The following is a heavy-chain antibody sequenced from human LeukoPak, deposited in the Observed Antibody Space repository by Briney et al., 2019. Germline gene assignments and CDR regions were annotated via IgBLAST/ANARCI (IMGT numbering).Heavy chain of an antibody. V-gene: IGHV1-2*02. CDR1: GYTFTGYY. Sequence: ASVKVSCKASGYTFTGYYMHWVRQAPGQGLEWMGWINPNSGGTNYAQKFQGRATMTRDTSISTAYMELSSLKSDDTAVYYCAREAPYSSDDYWGQGTPVTVSS. D-gene: IGHD6-25*01. CDR3: AREAPYSSDDY. J-gene: IGHJ4*02. CDR2: INPNSGGT.